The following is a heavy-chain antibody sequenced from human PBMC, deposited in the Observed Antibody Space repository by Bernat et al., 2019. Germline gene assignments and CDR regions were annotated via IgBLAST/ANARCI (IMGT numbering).Heavy chain of an antibody. V-gene: IGHV4-59*01. CDR3: AGTIAVAADYYYGMDV. CDR2: IYYSGST. Sequence: QVQLQESGPGLVKPSETLSLTCTVSGGSISSYYWSCIRLPPGKGLEWIGYIYYSGSTNYNPSLKSRVTISVDTSKNQFSLKLSSVTAADTAVYYCAGTIAVAADYYYGMDVWGQGTTVTVSS. CDR1: GGSISSYY. D-gene: IGHD6-19*01. J-gene: IGHJ6*02.